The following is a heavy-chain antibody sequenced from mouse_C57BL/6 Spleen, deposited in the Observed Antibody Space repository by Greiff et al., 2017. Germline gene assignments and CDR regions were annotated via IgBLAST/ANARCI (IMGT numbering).Heavy chain of an antibody. D-gene: IGHD1-1*01. CDR2: IHPNSGST. V-gene: IGHV1-64*01. CDR3: ARSGPITTVVGY. J-gene: IGHJ2*01. CDR1: GYTFTSYW. Sequence: VQLQQSGAELVKPGASVQLSCKASGYTFTSYWMHWVKQRPGQGLEWIGMIHPNSGSTNYNEKFKSKATLTVDKSSSTAYMQLSSLTSEDSAVYYCARSGPITTVVGYWGQGTTLTVSS.